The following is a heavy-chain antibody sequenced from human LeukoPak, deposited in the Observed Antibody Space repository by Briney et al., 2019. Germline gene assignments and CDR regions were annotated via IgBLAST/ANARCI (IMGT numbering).Heavy chain of an antibody. V-gene: IGHV1-2*02. CDR3: ARDLRPHSGAAAGTEGDY. Sequence: ASVKVSCKASGYTFTGYYMHWVRQAPGQGREWMGGINPNSGGTNYAQKFQGRVTMTRDTSISTAYMELSRLRSDDTAVYYCARDLRPHSGAAAGTEGDYWGQGTPFTVSS. CDR1: GYTFTGYY. CDR2: INPNSGGT. J-gene: IGHJ4*02. D-gene: IGHD6-13*01.